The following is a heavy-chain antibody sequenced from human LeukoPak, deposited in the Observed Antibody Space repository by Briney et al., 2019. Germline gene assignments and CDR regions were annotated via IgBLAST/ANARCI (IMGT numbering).Heavy chain of an antibody. CDR1: GASISSSRYY. CDR3: ARDPDYSGYDSDAFDI. D-gene: IGHD5-12*01. CDR2: IYFSGST. J-gene: IGHJ3*02. Sequence: SETLSLTCTVSGASISSSRYYWGWIRQPPGKGLEWIGTIYFSGSTYYNPSLKSRVTISGDTSKNQFSLKLSSVTAADTAVYYCARDPDYSGYDSDAFDIWGQGTMVTVSS. V-gene: IGHV4-39*07.